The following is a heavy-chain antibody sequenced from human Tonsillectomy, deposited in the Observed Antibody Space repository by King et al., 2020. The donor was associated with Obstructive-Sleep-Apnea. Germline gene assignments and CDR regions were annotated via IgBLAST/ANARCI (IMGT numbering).Heavy chain of an antibody. Sequence: QLVQSGAEVKKPGASVKVSCKVSGYTLTELSMHWVRQAPGKGLEWMGGFDPETAETIYARKFQGRFTMTEDTSTDSAYMELSSLRSEDTAVYYCATQNTYYDVLTGYYNWYLDLWGRGTLVTASS. J-gene: IGHJ2*01. CDR3: ATQNTYYDVLTGYYNWYLDL. CDR2: FDPETAET. D-gene: IGHD3-9*01. V-gene: IGHV1-24*01. CDR1: GYTLTELS.